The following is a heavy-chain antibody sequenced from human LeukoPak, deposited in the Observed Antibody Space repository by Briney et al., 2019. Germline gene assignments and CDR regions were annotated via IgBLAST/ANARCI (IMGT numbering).Heavy chain of an antibody. D-gene: IGHD3-10*01. CDR2: IGTAGDT. Sequence: TGGSLRLSCAASGFTFSTFDMHWVRHGTGKGLEWVSGIGTAGDTHCPDSVKGRFTISRENAKNSLYLQMNSLRAGDTAVYYCARAGQWFSDAYDIWGQGTMVTVSS. J-gene: IGHJ3*02. V-gene: IGHV3-13*01. CDR1: GFTFSTFD. CDR3: ARAGQWFSDAYDI.